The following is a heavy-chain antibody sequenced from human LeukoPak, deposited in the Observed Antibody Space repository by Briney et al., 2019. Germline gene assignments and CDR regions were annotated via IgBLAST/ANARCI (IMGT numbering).Heavy chain of an antibody. V-gene: IGHV3-21*01. J-gene: IGHJ4*02. CDR3: ARAIAVAGPYYFDY. Sequence: GGSLRLSCAASGFTFSDYTMNWVRQAPGKGLEWVSSIGSVTTYIYYADSVKGRFTISRDNAKNSLSLQVNSLRAEDTAVYYCARAIAVAGPYYFDYWGQGTLVTVSS. CDR2: IGSVTTYI. D-gene: IGHD6-19*01. CDR1: GFTFSDYT.